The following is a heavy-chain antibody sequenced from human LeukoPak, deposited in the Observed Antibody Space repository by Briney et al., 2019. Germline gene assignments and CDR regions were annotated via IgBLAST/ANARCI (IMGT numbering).Heavy chain of an antibody. D-gene: IGHD6-13*01. J-gene: IGHJ6*03. CDR3: ARDGSSWYNYYYYYMDV. Sequence: GASVTVSCKASGYTFTGYYMHWVRQAPGQGLEWMGWINPNSGGTNYAQKFQGRVTMTRDTSISTAYMELSRLRSDDTAVYYCARDGSSWYNYYYYYMDVWGKGTTVTVSS. CDR1: GYTFTGYY. CDR2: INPNSGGT. V-gene: IGHV1-2*02.